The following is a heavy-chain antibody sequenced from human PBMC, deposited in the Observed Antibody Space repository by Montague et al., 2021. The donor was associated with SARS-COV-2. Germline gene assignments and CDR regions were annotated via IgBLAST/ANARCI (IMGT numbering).Heavy chain of an antibody. D-gene: IGHD3-10*01. V-gene: IGHV4-59*01. J-gene: IGHJ6*02. Sequence: SETLSLTCSLSGTSITSYYWNWIRQPPGKGLEWIGYISDSGSTNYSPSLKSRVTMSVDTSKNQMSLKLTSVTAAGTAVYYCARGCLSYFGAGSHCYGMDVWGQGTTVTVSS. CDR3: ARGCLSYFGAGSHCYGMDV. CDR1: GTSITSYY. CDR2: ISDSGST.